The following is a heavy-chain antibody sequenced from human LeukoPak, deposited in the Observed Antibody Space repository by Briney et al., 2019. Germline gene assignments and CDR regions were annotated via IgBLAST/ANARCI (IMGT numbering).Heavy chain of an antibody. V-gene: IGHV3-48*03. D-gene: IGHD3-10*02. CDR1: GFTISSYE. CDR3: AELGITMIGGV. CDR2: ISSSGSTI. J-gene: IGHJ6*04. Sequence: GGSLRLSCAASGFTISSYEMNWVRQAPGKGLEWVSYISSSGSTIYYADSVKGRFTISRDNAKNSLYLQMNSLRAEDTAVYYCAELGITMIGGVWGKGTTVTISS.